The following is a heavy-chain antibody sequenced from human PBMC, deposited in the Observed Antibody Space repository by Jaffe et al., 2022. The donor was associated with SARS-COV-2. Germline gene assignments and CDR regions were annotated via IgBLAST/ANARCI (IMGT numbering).Heavy chain of an antibody. CDR2: IYTSGST. CDR3: ARARGYCSGGSCYGWVAGWFDP. J-gene: IGHJ5*02. V-gene: IGHV4-61*02. CDR1: GGSISSGSYY. Sequence: QVQLQESGPGLVKPSQTLSLTCTVSGGSISSGSYYWSWIRQPAGKGLEWIGRIYTSGSTNYNPSLKSRVTISVDTSKNQFSLKLSSVTAADTAVYYCARARGYCSGGSCYGWVAGWFDPWGQGTLVTVSS. D-gene: IGHD2-15*01.